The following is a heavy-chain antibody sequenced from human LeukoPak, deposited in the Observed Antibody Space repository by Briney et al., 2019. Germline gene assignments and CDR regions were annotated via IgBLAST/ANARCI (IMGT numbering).Heavy chain of an antibody. CDR2: IYSGGST. D-gene: IGHD5-18*01. Sequence: GGSLRLSCAASGFTVSSDYMSWVRQAPGKGLEWVSVIYSGGSTYYADSVKGRFTISRDNSKNTLYLQMNSLRAEDTAVYYVARARVTPYFDYWGQGTLVTVSS. CDR1: GFTVSSDY. V-gene: IGHV3-66*01. CDR3: ARARVTPYFDY. J-gene: IGHJ4*02.